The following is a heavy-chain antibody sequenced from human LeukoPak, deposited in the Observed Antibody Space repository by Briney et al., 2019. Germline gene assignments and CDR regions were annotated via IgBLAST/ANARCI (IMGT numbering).Heavy chain of an antibody. CDR2: IYYSGST. V-gene: IGHV4-59*01. CDR1: GGSISSYY. Sequence: SETLSLTCTVSGGSISSYYWSWIRQPPGKGLEWIGYIYYSGSTNYNPSLKSRVTMSVDTSKNHFSLNLNSVTAADTAVYYCARGYFDWLSFDYWGQGVLVAVSS. J-gene: IGHJ4*02. D-gene: IGHD3-9*01. CDR3: ARGYFDWLSFDY.